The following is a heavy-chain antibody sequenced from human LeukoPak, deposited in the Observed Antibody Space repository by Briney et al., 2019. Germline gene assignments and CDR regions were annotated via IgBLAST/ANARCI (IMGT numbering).Heavy chain of an antibody. D-gene: IGHD3-22*01. V-gene: IGHV4-39*01. CDR2: IYYSGST. CDR1: GGSISSSSYY. J-gene: IGHJ3*02. Sequence: SETLSLTCTVSGGSISSSSYYWGWIRQPPGQGLEWIGSIYYSGSTYYNPSLKSRVTISVDTSKNQFSLKLSSVTAADTAVYYCARLDYYYDSSGYYPGAFDIWGQGTMVTVSS. CDR3: ARLDYYYDSSGYYPGAFDI.